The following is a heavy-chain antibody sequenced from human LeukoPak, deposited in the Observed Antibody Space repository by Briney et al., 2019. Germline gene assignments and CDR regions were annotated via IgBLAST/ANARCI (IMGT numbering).Heavy chain of an antibody. D-gene: IGHD3-22*01. J-gene: IGHJ4*02. CDR1: GGSFSGYF. Sequence: SETLSLTCAVYGGSFSGYFWSWIRQPPGKGLEWIGEINHSGSTNYNPSLKSRVTISVDTSKNQFSLKLSSVTAADTAVYYCARRSYDGSGYYYVDYWGQGTLVTVSS. V-gene: IGHV4-34*01. CDR3: ARRSYDGSGYYYVDY. CDR2: INHSGST.